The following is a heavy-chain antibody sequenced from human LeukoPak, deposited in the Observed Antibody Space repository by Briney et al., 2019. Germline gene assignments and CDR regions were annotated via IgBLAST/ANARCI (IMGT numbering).Heavy chain of an antibody. CDR3: ARRVGSSSSPFYFDY. CDR2: ISSSGSTI. J-gene: IGHJ4*02. D-gene: IGHD6-6*01. Sequence: GGSLRLSCAASGFTFSDYYMSWIRQAPGKGLEWVSYISSSGSTIYYADSVKGRFTISRDNAKNSLYLQMNSLRAEDTAVYYCARRVGSSSSPFYFDYWGQGTLVTVSS. V-gene: IGHV3-11*04. CDR1: GFTFSDYY.